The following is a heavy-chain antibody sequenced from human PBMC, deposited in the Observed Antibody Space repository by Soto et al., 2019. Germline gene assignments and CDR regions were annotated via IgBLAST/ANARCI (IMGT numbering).Heavy chain of an antibody. Sequence: SKTLSLTCTVSGGSISSYYWSWIRQPPGKGLEWIGYIYYSGSTNYNPSLKSRVTISVDTSKNQFSLKLSSVTAADTAVYYCAGGWGVPAAFDYWGQGTLVTVSS. V-gene: IGHV4-59*01. CDR2: IYYSGST. CDR1: GGSISSYY. J-gene: IGHJ4*02. CDR3: AGGWGVPAAFDY. D-gene: IGHD2-2*01.